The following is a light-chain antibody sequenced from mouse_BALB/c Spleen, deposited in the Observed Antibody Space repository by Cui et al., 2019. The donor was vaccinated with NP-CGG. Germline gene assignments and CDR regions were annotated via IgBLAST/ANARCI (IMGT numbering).Light chain of an antibody. CDR3: ALWYSNHWV. V-gene: IGLV1*01. CDR1: TGPVTTSNY. J-gene: IGLJ1*01. Sequence: QAVVTQESALTTSPGETVTLTCRSRTGPVTTSNYASWVQEKPDHLFTGLIGGTNNRAPGVPARFSGSLIGDKAALTITGAQTEDEAIYFCALWYSNHWVFGGGTKLTVL. CDR2: GTN.